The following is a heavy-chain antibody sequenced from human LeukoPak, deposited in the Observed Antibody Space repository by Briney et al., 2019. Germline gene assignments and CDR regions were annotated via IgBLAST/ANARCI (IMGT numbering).Heavy chain of an antibody. CDR2: IIPIFGTA. CDR1: GGTFSSYA. J-gene: IGHJ6*03. Sequence: ASVKVSCKASGGTFSSYAISWVRQAPGQGLEWMGRIIPIFGTANYAQKFQGRVTITADKSTSTAYMELSSLRSEDTAVYYCARGWGYSSSRSLYHYYMDVWGKGTTVTVSS. D-gene: IGHD6-6*01. V-gene: IGHV1-69*06. CDR3: ARGWGYSSSRSLYHYYMDV.